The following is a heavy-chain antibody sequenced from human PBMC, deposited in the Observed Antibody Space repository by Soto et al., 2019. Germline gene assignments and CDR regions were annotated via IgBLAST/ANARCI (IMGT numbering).Heavy chain of an antibody. D-gene: IGHD2-2*01. CDR1: GGSFSGYY. V-gene: IGHV4-34*01. CDR2: INHSGST. CDR3: ARVRIVVVPALYNWFDP. Sequence: QVQLQQWGAGLLKPSETLSLTCAVYGGSFSGYYWSWIRQPPGKGLEWIGEINHSGSTNYNPSLKSRVTISVDTSKNQFSLKLSSVTAADTAVYYCARVRIVVVPALYNWFDPWGQGTLVTVSS. J-gene: IGHJ5*02.